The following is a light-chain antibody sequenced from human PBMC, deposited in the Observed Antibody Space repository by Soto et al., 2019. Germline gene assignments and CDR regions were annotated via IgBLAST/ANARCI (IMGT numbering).Light chain of an antibody. CDR2: GAS. Sequence: EIVLTQSPGTLSLSPGERATLSCRASQSVSSSYLAWYQQKPGQAPRLLLYGASSRATGIPDRFSGSGSGTDFTLTISRLEPEDLAVYYCQQYGSARFTFGPGTKVDIK. CDR1: QSVSSSY. J-gene: IGKJ3*01. V-gene: IGKV3-20*01. CDR3: QQYGSARFT.